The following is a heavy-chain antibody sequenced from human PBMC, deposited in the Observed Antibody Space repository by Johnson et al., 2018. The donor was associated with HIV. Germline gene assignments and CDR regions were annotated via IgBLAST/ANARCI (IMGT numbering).Heavy chain of an antibody. CDR3: ATVGGGSFHAFDI. CDR2: IKQDGSEK. Sequence: VQLVESGGGLVQPGGSLRLSCAASGFTFSSYWMGWVRQAPGKGLEWVANIKQDGSEKYYVDSLKGRFTISRDNAKNSLYLQMNSLRAEDTAVYYCATVGGGSFHAFDIVGQGTRLTVSS. CDR1: GFTFSSYW. V-gene: IGHV3-7*05. D-gene: IGHD1-26*01. J-gene: IGHJ3*02.